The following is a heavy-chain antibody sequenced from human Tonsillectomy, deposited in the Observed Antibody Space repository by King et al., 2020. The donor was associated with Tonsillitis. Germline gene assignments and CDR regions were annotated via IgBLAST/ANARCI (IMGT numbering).Heavy chain of an antibody. J-gene: IGHJ4*02. D-gene: IGHD3-9*01. Sequence: VQLVESGGGLVKPGGSLRLSCAASGFTFSNAWMSWVRQAPGKGLEWVGRIKSKTDGGTTDYAAPVKGRFTISRDDSKNTLYLKMNSLKTEDTAVYYCTTEVYYDILTGYFENFDYWGQGTLVTVSS. CDR2: IKSKTDGGTT. CDR1: GFTFSNAW. CDR3: TTEVYYDILTGYFENFDY. V-gene: IGHV3-15*01.